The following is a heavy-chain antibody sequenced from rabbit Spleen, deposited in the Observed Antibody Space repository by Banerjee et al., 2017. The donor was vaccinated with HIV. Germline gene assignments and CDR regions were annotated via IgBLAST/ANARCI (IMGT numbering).Heavy chain of an antibody. CDR3: ARGAWSTDCMNL. D-gene: IGHD7-1*01. CDR2: IYNGDGST. Sequence: QSLGESGGDLVKPGASLTLTCTASGFTLSGYYICWVRQAPGKGLEWIACIYNGDGSTYYASWAKGRFTISKTSSTTVTLKMTSLTAADTATYFCARGAWSTDCMNLWGPGTLVTVS. V-gene: IGHV1S40*01. CDR1: GFTLSGYY. J-gene: IGHJ4*01.